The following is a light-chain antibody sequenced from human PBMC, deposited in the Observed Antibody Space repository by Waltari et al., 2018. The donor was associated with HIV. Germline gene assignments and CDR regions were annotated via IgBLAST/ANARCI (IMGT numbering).Light chain of an antibody. CDR1: SSDVGSYNL. CDR2: EGS. J-gene: IGLJ2*01. Sequence: QSALTQPASVSGSPGQSITISCTGTSSDVGSYNLVSWYQQHPGKAPKLMIYEGSKRPSGVSNRFSGSKSGSTASLTISGLQAEDEARYYCCSYAGSSPVLFGGGTKLTVL. CDR3: CSYAGSSPVL. V-gene: IGLV2-23*01.